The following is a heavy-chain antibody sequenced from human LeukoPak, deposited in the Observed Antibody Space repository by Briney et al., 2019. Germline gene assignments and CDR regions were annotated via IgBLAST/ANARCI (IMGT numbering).Heavy chain of an antibody. V-gene: IGHV5-51*01. Sequence: GESLKISCKGSGYRFSNNWIAWVRQMPGKGLDWMGIIFPGDSDTRYSPSFQGQVTISADKSISTAYLQWSSLKASDTAMYYCARQSWVTGYFDYWGQGTLVTVSS. CDR3: ARQSWVTGYFDY. CDR2: IFPGDSDT. J-gene: IGHJ4*02. D-gene: IGHD1-14*01. CDR1: GYRFSNNW.